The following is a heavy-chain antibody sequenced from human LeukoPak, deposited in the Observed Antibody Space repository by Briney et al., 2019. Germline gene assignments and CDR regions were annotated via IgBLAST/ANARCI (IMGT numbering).Heavy chain of an antibody. CDR1: GFTFSNFW. CDR2: IKQDGSEK. D-gene: IGHD3-10*01. CDR3: ARDGRYGPGTSDC. J-gene: IGHJ4*02. V-gene: IGHV3-7*01. Sequence: PGGSLRLSCAASGFTFSNFWMSWVRQAPGRGLECVANIKQDGSEKYYVDSVKGRFTISRDNAENSLSLQMHSLRAEDTALYFCARDGRYGPGTSDCWGQGTLVTVSS.